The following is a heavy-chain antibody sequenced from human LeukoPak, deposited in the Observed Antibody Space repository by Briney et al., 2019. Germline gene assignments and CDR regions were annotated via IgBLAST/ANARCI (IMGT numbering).Heavy chain of an antibody. D-gene: IGHD5-24*01. CDR2: NYSGGST. CDR3: ARAEKATIFDY. V-gene: IGHV3-53*01. CDR1: GFTLSSNY. J-gene: IGHJ4*02. Sequence: GGSLRLSYAASGFTLSSNYMSWVSQAPAKGLEGVTDNYSGGSTYYAGSVKGRFTISRDNSKNTLYLQRNSLRAEDTAVYYCARAEKATIFDYCGQGTLVTVSS.